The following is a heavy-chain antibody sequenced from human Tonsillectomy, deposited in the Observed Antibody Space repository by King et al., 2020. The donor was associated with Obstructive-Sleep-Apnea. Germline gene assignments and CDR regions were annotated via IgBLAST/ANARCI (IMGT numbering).Heavy chain of an antibody. V-gene: IGHV4-39*07. CDR1: GDSISSSSYY. CDR2: FYYSGST. J-gene: IGHJ4*02. Sequence: QLQLQESGPGLVKPSETLSLTCTVSGDSISSSSYYWGWIRQPPGKGLEWIGSFYYSGSTYYNPSLRSRVTISIETSKNQFSLKLSSVTAADTAVYYCARDRSGYSYGYLVYWGQGTLVTVSS. D-gene: IGHD5-18*01. CDR3: ARDRSGYSYGYLVY.